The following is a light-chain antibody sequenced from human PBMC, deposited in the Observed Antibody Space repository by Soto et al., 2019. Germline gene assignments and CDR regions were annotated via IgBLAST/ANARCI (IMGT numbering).Light chain of an antibody. CDR1: QTVSSY. CDR2: GAS. V-gene: IGKV3-15*01. J-gene: IGKJ4*01. Sequence: EIVLTQSPGTLSLSAGERVTLSCRASQTVSSYLAWYQQKPGQAPRLLIYGASTRATGIPARFSGSGSGTEFTLTISSLQSEDFAVYYCQQYNNWPLTFGGGTKGDIK. CDR3: QQYNNWPLT.